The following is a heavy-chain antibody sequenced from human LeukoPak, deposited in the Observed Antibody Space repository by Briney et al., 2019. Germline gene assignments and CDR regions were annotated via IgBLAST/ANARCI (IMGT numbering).Heavy chain of an antibody. CDR3: ARDRGVVPAAITWYFDL. D-gene: IGHD2-2*01. CDR1: GYTFTGYY. V-gene: IGHV1-2*02. CDR2: INPNSGGT. Sequence: ASVKVSCKASGYTFTGYYMHWVRQAPGQGLEWMGWINPNSGGTNYAQKFQGRVTMTRDTSISTAYMELSRLRSDDTAVYYCARDRGVVPAAITWYFDLWGRGTLVTVSS. J-gene: IGHJ2*01.